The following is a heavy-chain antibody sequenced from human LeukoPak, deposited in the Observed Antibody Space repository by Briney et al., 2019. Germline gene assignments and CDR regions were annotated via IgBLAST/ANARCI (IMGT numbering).Heavy chain of an antibody. CDR3: TTDLEMATIFESDY. CDR1: GFTFDDYA. CDR2: ISWNSGSI. J-gene: IGHJ4*02. D-gene: IGHD5-24*01. V-gene: IGHV3-9*01. Sequence: GRSLRLSCAASGFTFDDYAMHWVRQAPGKGLEWVSGISWNSGSIGYADSVKGRYTISRDNAKNSLYLQMNSLKTEDTAVYYCTTDLEMATIFESDYWGQGTLVTVSS.